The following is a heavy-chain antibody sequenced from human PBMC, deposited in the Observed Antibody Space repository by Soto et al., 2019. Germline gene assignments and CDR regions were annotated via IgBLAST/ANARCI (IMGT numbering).Heavy chain of an antibody. CDR3: ATQPHTFFWTGYDRES. J-gene: IGHJ5*02. CDR2: IYHSGST. D-gene: IGHD3-3*01. CDR1: VVSISNGNW. Sequence: PSETLSLTCAFSVVSISNGNWWRWVRQPPGKGLEWIGEIYHSGSTSYNPSLKSRVTISVDNSKNQFSLRLSSVTAADTAVYYCATQPHTFFWTGYDRESWGQGTLVTVSS. V-gene: IGHV4-4*02.